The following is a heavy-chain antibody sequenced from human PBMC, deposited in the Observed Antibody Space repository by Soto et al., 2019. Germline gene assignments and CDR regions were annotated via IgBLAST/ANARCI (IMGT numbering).Heavy chain of an antibody. Sequence: GGSLRLSCAASGFTFSSYAMHWVRQAPGKGLEWVAVISYDGSNKYYADSVKGRFTISRDNSKNTLYLQMNSLRAEDTAVYYCARGLWFGELFPVGSFDYWGQGTLVTVSS. CDR2: ISYDGSNK. CDR3: ARGLWFGELFPVGSFDY. CDR1: GFTFSSYA. V-gene: IGHV3-30-3*01. D-gene: IGHD3-10*01. J-gene: IGHJ4*02.